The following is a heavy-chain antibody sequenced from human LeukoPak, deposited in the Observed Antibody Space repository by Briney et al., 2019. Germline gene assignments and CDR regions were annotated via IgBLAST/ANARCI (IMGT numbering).Heavy chain of an antibody. CDR3: AKGQSAGTRVFRWFDP. CDR1: GFTFRNYA. V-gene: IGHV3-23*01. D-gene: IGHD6-13*01. J-gene: IGHJ5*02. Sequence: GGSLRLSCTASGFTFRNYAMTWVRRAPGKGLEFVSAISGSGGSTYYADSVKGLFTIARDNSNNTLYLQMNSLRAEDTAVYYCAKGQSAGTRVFRWFDPWGQGTLVTVSS. CDR2: ISGSGGST.